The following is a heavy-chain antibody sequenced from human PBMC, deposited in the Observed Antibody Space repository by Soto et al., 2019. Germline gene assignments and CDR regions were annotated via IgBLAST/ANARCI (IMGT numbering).Heavy chain of an antibody. D-gene: IGHD6-19*01. CDR3: ARTTDKPSMGSGWYAGRGPYYFDD. V-gene: IGHV1-18*01. Sequence: ASVKVSCKASGYTFTSYFISWVRQAPGQGLEWMGWISAYNGNTNYAQKLQGRVTMTTDTSTSTAYMELRSLRSDDTAVYYCARTTDKPSMGSGWYAGRGPYYFDDWGQGTLVTVSS. CDR1: GYTFTSYF. CDR2: ISAYNGNT. J-gene: IGHJ4*02.